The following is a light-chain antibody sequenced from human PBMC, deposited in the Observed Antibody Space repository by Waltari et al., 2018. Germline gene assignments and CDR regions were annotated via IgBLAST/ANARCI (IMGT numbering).Light chain of an antibody. V-gene: IGLV2-14*03. CDR1: SSYSGGYNY. CDR3: SSFTSSTTGI. CDR2: DVT. Sequence: SALTQPDSVSGSPGQSITSSCSGISSYSGGYNYVSWYQQHPGEAHKVIIYDVTNRPSGVSNRFSGSKSGSSASLTISGLQPEDEADYYCSSFTSSTTGIFGGGTKLTVL. J-gene: IGLJ2*01.